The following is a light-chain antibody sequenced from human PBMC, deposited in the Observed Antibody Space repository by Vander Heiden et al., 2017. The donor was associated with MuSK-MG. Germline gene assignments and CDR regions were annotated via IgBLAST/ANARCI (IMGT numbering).Light chain of an antibody. J-gene: IGKJ1*01. Sequence: DVQMTQSPSSLPASVGDRVTITCRASQSIDNYLNWFQQKGGEAPRLLIYASATVQSGVPSRFSGSGSGTDFTLTISRLQPEDFATYYCQQRDSTPRTFGQGTKVEVK. V-gene: IGKV1-39*01. CDR3: QQRDSTPRT. CDR2: ASA. CDR1: QSIDNY.